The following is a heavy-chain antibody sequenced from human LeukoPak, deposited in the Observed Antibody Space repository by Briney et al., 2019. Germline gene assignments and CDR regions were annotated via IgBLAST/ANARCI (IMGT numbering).Heavy chain of an antibody. Sequence: GGSLRLSCAASGFTFDDYAMHWVRQAPGKGLEWVSGISWNSGSIGHADSVKGRFTISRDNAKNSLYLQMNSLRAEDTALYYCAKDMAGTFDYWGQGTLVTVSS. D-gene: IGHD1-7*01. V-gene: IGHV3-9*01. J-gene: IGHJ4*02. CDR1: GFTFDDYA. CDR2: ISWNSGSI. CDR3: AKDMAGTFDY.